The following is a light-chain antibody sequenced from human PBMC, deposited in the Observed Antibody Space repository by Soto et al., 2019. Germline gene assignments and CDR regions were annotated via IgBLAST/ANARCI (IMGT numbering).Light chain of an antibody. V-gene: IGLV2-11*01. CDR2: DVS. CDR1: SSDVGGYNS. J-gene: IGLJ1*01. Sequence: QSALTQPRSVSGSPGQSVTISCTGTSSDVGGYNSVSWYQQHPDKAPKFMIYDVSNRRSGVANRFSGSKSANTASLTISGLQADDEDDYYCCSYAGSDRHDVFGTGTKVTVL. CDR3: CSYAGSDRHDV.